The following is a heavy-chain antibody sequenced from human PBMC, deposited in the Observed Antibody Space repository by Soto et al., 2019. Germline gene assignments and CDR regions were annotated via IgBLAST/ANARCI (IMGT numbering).Heavy chain of an antibody. CDR3: AKDLETLIAVAGPFDY. D-gene: IGHD6-19*01. Sequence: PGGSLRLSCAASGFTFSSYGMHWVRQAPGKGLEWVAVISYDGSNKYYADSVKGRFTISRDNSKNTLYLQMNSLRAEDTAVYYCAKDLETLIAVAGPFDYWGQGTLVTVSS. V-gene: IGHV3-30*18. CDR1: GFTFSSYG. CDR2: ISYDGSNK. J-gene: IGHJ4*02.